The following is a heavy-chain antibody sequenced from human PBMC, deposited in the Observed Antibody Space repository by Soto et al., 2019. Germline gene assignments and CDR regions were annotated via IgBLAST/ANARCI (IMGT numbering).Heavy chain of an antibody. CDR1: GFTFSSYG. CDR2: ISYDGSNK. CDR3: AKDKTYNWSNWFDP. J-gene: IGHJ5*02. D-gene: IGHD1-20*01. Sequence: QVQLVESGGGVVQPGRSLRLSCAASGFTFSSYGMHWVRQAPGKGLEWVAVISYDGSNKYYADSVKGRFTISRDKSKNTLYLQMNSLRAEDTAVYYCAKDKTYNWSNWFDPWGQGTLVTVSS. V-gene: IGHV3-30*18.